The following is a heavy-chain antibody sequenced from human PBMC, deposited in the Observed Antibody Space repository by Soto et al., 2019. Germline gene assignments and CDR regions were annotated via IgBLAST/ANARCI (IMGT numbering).Heavy chain of an antibody. J-gene: IGHJ6*02. D-gene: IGHD6-13*01. CDR3: ARDWGYREAAGSSEATTNYSYYYGMDV. Sequence: PSETLSLTCAVYGGSFSGYYWSWIRQPPVKGLEWIGEINHSGSTNYNPSLKSRVTISVDTSKNQFSLKLSSVTAADTAVYYCARDWGYREAAGSSEATTNYSYYYGMDVCGQATTGTIAS. V-gene: IGHV4-34*01. CDR2: INHSGST. CDR1: GGSFSGYY.